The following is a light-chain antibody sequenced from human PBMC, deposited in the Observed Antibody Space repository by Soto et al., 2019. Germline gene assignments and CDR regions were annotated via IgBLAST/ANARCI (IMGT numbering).Light chain of an antibody. Sequence: DIVMTQSPDSLAVSLGERATINCKSSQSVLDSSNNNNYLAWYQQKPGQPPKLLIYWASTRESGVPDRFSGSGSGTDFTLTISSLQAEDVAVYYCQQYYSTPFTFGPGTKVDIK. CDR1: QSVLDSSNNNNY. CDR3: QQYYSTPFT. CDR2: WAS. J-gene: IGKJ3*01. V-gene: IGKV4-1*01.